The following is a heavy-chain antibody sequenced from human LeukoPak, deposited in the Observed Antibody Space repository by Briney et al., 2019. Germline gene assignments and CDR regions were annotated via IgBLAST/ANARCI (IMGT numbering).Heavy chain of an antibody. J-gene: IGHJ4*02. D-gene: IGHD6-19*01. CDR3: AEAPLTVSGWWYYFDF. CDR1: GFTFKNYG. CDR2: ISNDGSNK. Sequence: PGGSLRLSCAASGFTFKNYGMHWVRQAPGKGLEWVTVISNDGSNKYYADSVRGRFTISRDNPRNTLYLQMNSLRDEDTAVYYCAEAPLTVSGWWYYFDFWGQGILVTVSS. V-gene: IGHV3-30*18.